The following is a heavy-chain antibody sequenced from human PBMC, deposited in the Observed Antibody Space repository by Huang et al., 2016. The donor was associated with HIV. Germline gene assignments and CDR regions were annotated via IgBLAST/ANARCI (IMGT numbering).Heavy chain of an antibody. V-gene: IGHV4-34*02. CDR2: ISDSGST. CDR1: GGSFSGHY. Sequence: QVQLQQWGAELLKPSETLSLTCAVSGGSFSGHYWTWIRQPPGRGLEWFGEISDSGSTTYNPSLKSRVTSSGDTSQSQFSLKLNSVTAADTAIYYCARMFKYDSGGYWGNDAFDIWGQGTMVTVSS. CDR3: ARMFKYDSGGYWGNDAFDI. J-gene: IGHJ3*02. D-gene: IGHD3-22*01.